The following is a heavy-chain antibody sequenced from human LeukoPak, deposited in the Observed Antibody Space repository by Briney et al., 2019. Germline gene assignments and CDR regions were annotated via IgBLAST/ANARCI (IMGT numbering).Heavy chain of an antibody. D-gene: IGHD4-23*01. J-gene: IGHJ4*02. V-gene: IGHV4-39*07. CDR3: ARDWPRLRWSLDY. Sequence: SETLSLTCTVSGGSISNSNYHWGWIRQPPGKGLGWIGSIYYSGSTYYNPSLKSRVTMSVDTSKNQFSLKLSSVTAADTAVYYCARDWPRLRWSLDYWGQGTLVTVSS. CDR1: GGSISNSNYH. CDR2: IYYSGST.